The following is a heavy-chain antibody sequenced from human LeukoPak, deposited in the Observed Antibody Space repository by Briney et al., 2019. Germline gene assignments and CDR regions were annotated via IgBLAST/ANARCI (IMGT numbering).Heavy chain of an antibody. V-gene: IGHV3-23*01. CDR1: GFTFSSYA. CDR2: ISGSGGST. CDR3: ATDYNGSGKPMFDY. Sequence: QPGRSLRLSCAASGFTFSSYAMSWVRQAPGKGLEWVSAISGSGGSTNYADSVKGRFTISRDNSKNTLYLQMNSLRAEDTAVYYCATDYNGSGKPMFDYWGQGTLVTVSS. J-gene: IGHJ4*02. D-gene: IGHD3-10*01.